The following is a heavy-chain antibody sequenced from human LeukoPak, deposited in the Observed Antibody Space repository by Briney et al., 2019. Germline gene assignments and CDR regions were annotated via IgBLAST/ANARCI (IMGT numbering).Heavy chain of an antibody. CDR3: ARDSLPSYYDFWSGYSPYYFDY. J-gene: IGHJ4*02. V-gene: IGHV4-39*02. CDR1: GGSISSSSYY. CDR2: IYYSGST. D-gene: IGHD3-3*01. Sequence: SETLSLTCTVSGGSISSSSYYWGWIRQPPGKGLEWIGSIYYSGSTHYNPSLKSRVTISVDTSKNQFSLKLSSVTAADTAVYYCARDSLPSYYDFWSGYSPYYFDYWGQGTLVTVSS.